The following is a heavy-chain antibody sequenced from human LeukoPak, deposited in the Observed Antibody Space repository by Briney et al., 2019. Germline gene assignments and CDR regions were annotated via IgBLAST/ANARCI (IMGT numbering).Heavy chain of an antibody. V-gene: IGHV4-59*01. CDR3: ARGLDMWEPLDY. CDR2: IYYSGST. J-gene: IGHJ4*02. D-gene: IGHD1-26*01. Sequence: PSETLSLTCTVSGGSISSYYWSWIRQPPGKGLEWIGYIYYSGSTNYNPSLKSRVTISVDTSKNQFSLKLSSVTAADTAVYYCARGLDMWEPLDYWGQGTLVTVSS. CDR1: GGSISSYY.